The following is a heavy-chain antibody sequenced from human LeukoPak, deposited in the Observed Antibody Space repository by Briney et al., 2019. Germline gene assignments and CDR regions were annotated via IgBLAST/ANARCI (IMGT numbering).Heavy chain of an antibody. CDR2: INGDGSTT. J-gene: IGHJ4*02. CDR3: AEGGSSSPRSTFDY. V-gene: IGHV3-74*01. D-gene: IGHD6-13*01. Sequence: GGSLRLSCAASGFTFSSYWMHWVRQAPGKGLVWVSHINGDGSTTSYADSVKGRFTISRDNAKNTVYLQMNSLRAEDTAVYYCAEGGSSSPRSTFDYWGQGTLLTVSS. CDR1: GFTFSSYW.